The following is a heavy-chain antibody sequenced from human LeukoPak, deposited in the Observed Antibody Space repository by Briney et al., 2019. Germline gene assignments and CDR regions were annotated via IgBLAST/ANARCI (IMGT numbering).Heavy chain of an antibody. J-gene: IGHJ5*02. CDR3: ARHDFDLPMIYSFFVH. D-gene: IGHD3-3*01. CDR1: GYTFTKYY. Sequence: VASVKVSCKASGYTFTKYYMNWVRQAPGQGPEWMGMMHPTGDSTNYAQKFQGRVTLTRDTSTGTFYMELSSLTSEDTAVYYCARHDFDLPMIYSFFVHWGQGTLVTVSS. CDR2: MHPTGDST. V-gene: IGHV1-46*01.